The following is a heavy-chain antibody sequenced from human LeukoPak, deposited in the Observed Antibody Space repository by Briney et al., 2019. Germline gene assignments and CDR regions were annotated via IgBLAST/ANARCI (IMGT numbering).Heavy chain of an antibody. CDR1: GFTFSSYE. D-gene: IGHD5-12*01. CDR2: SSSSGRTI. CDR3: ARGSLHSAYGFDY. V-gene: IGHV3-48*03. J-gene: IGHJ4*02. Sequence: GGSLRLSCAASGFTFSSYEMNWVRQAPGKGLEWVSHSSSSGRTIYYAGSVKGRFTIARDNAKNSVYLQMNSLRAEDTAVYYCARGSLHSAYGFDYWGQGTLVTVSS.